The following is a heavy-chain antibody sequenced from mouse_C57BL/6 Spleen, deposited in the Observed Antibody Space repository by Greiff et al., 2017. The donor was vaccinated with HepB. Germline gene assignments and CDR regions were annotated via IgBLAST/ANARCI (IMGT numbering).Heavy chain of an antibody. Sequence: EVQGVESGGDLVKPGGSLKLSCAASGFTFSSYGMSWVRQTPDKRLEWVATISSGGSYTYYPESVKGRYTISRDNAKNTPYLQMISMKSEETAMYYCSRTLDDYEEAWFAYWGQGTLLTVSA. D-gene: IGHD2-4*01. CDR3: SRTLDDYEEAWFAY. J-gene: IGHJ3*01. V-gene: IGHV5-6*01. CDR2: ISSGGSYT. CDR1: GFTFSSYG.